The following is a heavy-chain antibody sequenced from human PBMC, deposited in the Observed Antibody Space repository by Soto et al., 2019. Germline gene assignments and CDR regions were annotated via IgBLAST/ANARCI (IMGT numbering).Heavy chain of an antibody. Sequence: PSATLSLTCTFSGGSVTSDEDYWTWIRQSPGNGLEGIGYISNSGSTGYNPSLKTRLSMSVDRSKNQFTLRLTSVTAADTAVYFCATESGSTYGYFDHWGQGTQVTVSS. CDR2: ISNSGST. J-gene: IGHJ4*02. D-gene: IGHD5-18*01. V-gene: IGHV4-30-4*01. CDR1: GGSVTSDEDY. CDR3: ATESGSTYGYFDH.